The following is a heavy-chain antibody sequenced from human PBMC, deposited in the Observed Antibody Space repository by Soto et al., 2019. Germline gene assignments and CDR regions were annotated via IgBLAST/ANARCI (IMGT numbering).Heavy chain of an antibody. CDR3: ASLRSWRVDY. CDR1: GFTFSDYY. V-gene: IGHV3-11*01. J-gene: IGHJ4*02. CDR2: ISPSGNTI. Sequence: QVQLVESGGGLVKPGGSLRLSCAASGFTFSDYYMSWIRQAPGKGLEWVSYISPSGNTIHYADSVKGRFTISRDNAKNSLYLQMNSPRVEDTAVYHGASLRSWRVDYWGQGPLVTVSS. D-gene: IGHD1-26*01.